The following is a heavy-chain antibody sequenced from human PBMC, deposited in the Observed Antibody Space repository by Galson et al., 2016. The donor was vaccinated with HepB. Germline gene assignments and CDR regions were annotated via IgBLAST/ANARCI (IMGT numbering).Heavy chain of an antibody. CDR1: GFTFSSYG. J-gene: IGHJ4*02. CDR3: AKDGGYCSDATCYYRNS. Sequence: SLRLSCAASGFTFSSYGMHWVRQAPGKGLEWVAVISYDGSNKYYADSVKGRFTISRDNSKNTLYLQLNSLRAEDTAVYYCAKDGGYCSDATCYYRNSWGQGTLVTVSS. D-gene: IGHD2-15*01. CDR2: ISYDGSNK. V-gene: IGHV3-30*18.